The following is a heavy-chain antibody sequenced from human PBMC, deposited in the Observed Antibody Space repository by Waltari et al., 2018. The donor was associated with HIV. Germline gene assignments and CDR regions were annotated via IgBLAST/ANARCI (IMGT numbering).Heavy chain of an antibody. CDR2: INVGNSKT. J-gene: IGHJ4*02. D-gene: IGHD3-16*02. CDR1: GYTFTNYA. CDR3: AREGAGDIYYLEY. V-gene: IGHV1-3*01. Sequence: QVQLVQSRAEVKRPGASVKGSCKASGYTFTNYAVHWVRQAPGQRLESMGWINVGNSKTQYSQKFQGRLTITGDTSASVAYMELTRLKSEDTAVYFCAREGAGDIYYLEYWGQGTLVTVSS.